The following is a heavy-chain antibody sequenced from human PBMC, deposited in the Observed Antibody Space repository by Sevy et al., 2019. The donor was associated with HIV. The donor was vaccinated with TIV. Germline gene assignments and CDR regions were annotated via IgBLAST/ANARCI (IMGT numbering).Heavy chain of an antibody. J-gene: IGHJ6*02. CDR1: GGSVSSYF. V-gene: IGHV4-59*02. D-gene: IGHD6-13*01. CDR2: IYYSGST. Sequence: SETLSLTCTVSGGSVSSYFWSWIRQPPGKGLEWIGYIYYSGSTDYNPSLKSRVTISLDTSMNQFSLKLSSVTAADTAVYYCARESPYIAAAGKYYYYNGMDVWGQGTTVTVSS. CDR3: ARESPYIAAAGKYYYYNGMDV.